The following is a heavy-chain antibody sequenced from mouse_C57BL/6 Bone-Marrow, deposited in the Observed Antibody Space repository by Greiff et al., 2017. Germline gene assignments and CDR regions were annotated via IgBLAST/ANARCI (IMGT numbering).Heavy chain of an antibody. J-gene: IGHJ3*01. CDR2: ISSGGSYT. D-gene: IGHD2-10*02. Sequence: ESGGDLVKPGGSLKLSCAASGFTFSSYGMSWVRQTPDKRLEWVATISSGGSYTYYPDSVKGRFTISRDNAKNTLYLQMSSLKSEDTAMYYCASPYGIQFAYWGQGTLVTVSA. CDR1: GFTFSSYG. V-gene: IGHV5-6*01. CDR3: ASPYGIQFAY.